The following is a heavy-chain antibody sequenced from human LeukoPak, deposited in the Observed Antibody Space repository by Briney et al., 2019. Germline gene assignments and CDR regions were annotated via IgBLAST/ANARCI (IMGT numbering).Heavy chain of an antibody. CDR2: INHSGST. V-gene: IGHV4-34*01. Sequence: SETLSLTCTVSGGSISSYYWSWIRQPPGKGLEWIGEINHSGSTNYNPSLKSRVTISVDTSKNQFSLKLSSVTAADTAVYYCARGRPITMVRGVIIAYFDYWGQGTLVTVSS. CDR1: GGSISSYY. J-gene: IGHJ4*02. CDR3: ARGRPITMVRGVIIAYFDY. D-gene: IGHD3-10*01.